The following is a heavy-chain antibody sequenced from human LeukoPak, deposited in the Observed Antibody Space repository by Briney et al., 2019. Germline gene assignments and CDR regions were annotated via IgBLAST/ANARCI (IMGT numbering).Heavy chain of an antibody. CDR2: IYASGST. CDR1: GGSISSGSYY. D-gene: IGHD1-26*01. J-gene: IGHJ4*02. V-gene: IGHV4-61*02. Sequence: SETLSLTCTVSGGSISSGSYYWSWIPQPAGKGLEWIGRIYASGSTNYNPSLKSRVTISVDTSKNQFSLKLSSVTAADTAVYYCAAQGGATDYWGQGTLVTVSS. CDR3: AAQGGATDY.